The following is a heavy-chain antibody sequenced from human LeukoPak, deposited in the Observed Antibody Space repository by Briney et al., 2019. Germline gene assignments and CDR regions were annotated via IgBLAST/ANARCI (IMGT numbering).Heavy chain of an antibody. Sequence: GGSLRLSCAASGFSVSSNYMSWVRQAPGKGLEWVSVIYSGGSTYYADSVKGRFTISRDNSKNTLYLQMNSLRAEDTAVYYCARYSSSWYYFDYWGQGTLVTVSS. J-gene: IGHJ4*02. D-gene: IGHD6-13*01. CDR3: ARYSSSWYYFDY. V-gene: IGHV3-66*01. CDR1: GFSVSSNY. CDR2: IYSGGST.